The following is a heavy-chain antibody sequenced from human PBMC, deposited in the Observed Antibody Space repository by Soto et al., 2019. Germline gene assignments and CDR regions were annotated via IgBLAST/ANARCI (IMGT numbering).Heavy chain of an antibody. D-gene: IGHD6-19*01. V-gene: IGHV4-59*01. J-gene: IGHJ4*02. CDR3: ARHVDSTGWYSIDQ. Sequence: SETLSLTCTVSGGSISTYYWSWIRQPPGKGLEWIGYMSSSGSTKYNPSLKSRVAMSLDTSKNQISLKLHSVTAADTAVYYCARHVDSTGWYSIDQWRQGTLVTVSS. CDR1: GGSISTYY. CDR2: MSSSGST.